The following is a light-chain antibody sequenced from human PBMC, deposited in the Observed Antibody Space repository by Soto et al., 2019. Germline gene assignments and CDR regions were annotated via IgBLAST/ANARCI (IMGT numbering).Light chain of an antibody. CDR3: QQYNNWPRT. CDR2: GAS. Sequence: EILLTQSPDTLSLSPGERATLSCRANQSVSSNFLAWYQQKPGQAPRLLISGASNRATGIPDRFSGSGSGTDFTLTISRLEPEDFAVYYCQQYNNWPRTFGQGTKVDIK. CDR1: QSVSSNF. J-gene: IGKJ1*01. V-gene: IGKV3-20*01.